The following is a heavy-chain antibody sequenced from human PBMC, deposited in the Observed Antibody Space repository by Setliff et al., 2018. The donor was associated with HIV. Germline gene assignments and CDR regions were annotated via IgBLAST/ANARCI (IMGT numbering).Heavy chain of an antibody. V-gene: IGHV1-3*01. CDR1: GNIFTPYA. Sequence: GASVMVSCKASGNIFTPYAIHWVRQAPGQSLEWMGWIIVASGTTQYSQTFQGRATFSGDTSANTAYMELRSLRSEDTAVYYCATSTSAWYDYWGLGTRVTVSS. J-gene: IGHJ5*01. D-gene: IGHD2-2*01. CDR3: ATSTSAWYDY. CDR2: IIVASGTT.